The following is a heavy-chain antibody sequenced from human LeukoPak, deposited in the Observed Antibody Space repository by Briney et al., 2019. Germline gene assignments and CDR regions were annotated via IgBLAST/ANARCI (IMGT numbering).Heavy chain of an antibody. D-gene: IGHD2-2*01. J-gene: IGHJ4*02. V-gene: IGHV1-2*02. CDR2: INPVSGGT. CDR3: ARADFLSCSSTSCLFDY. Sequence: GASVKVSCTASEYTFTDYYLHWVRQPPGQGFEWMGWINPVSGGTNYVQKFQGRVIMTRDTYISTAYMELSRLRSDDTAVYYCARADFLSCSSTSCLFDYWGQGTLVTVSS. CDR1: EYTFTDYY.